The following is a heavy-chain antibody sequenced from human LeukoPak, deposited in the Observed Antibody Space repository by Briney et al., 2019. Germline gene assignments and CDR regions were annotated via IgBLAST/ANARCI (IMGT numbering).Heavy chain of an antibody. D-gene: IGHD4-23*01. Sequence: GGSLRLSCAASGFTFSTYAMSWVRQAPGKGFEWVSAISASGAGTYYADSVKGRFTISRDNSKNTLYLQMNSLRAEDTAVFYCAKRRVSLDFHDHGGNFCFDPWGQGTLVTVSS. J-gene: IGHJ5*02. CDR2: ISASGAGT. CDR1: GFTFSTYA. V-gene: IGHV3-23*01. CDR3: AKRRVSLDFHDHGGNFCFDP.